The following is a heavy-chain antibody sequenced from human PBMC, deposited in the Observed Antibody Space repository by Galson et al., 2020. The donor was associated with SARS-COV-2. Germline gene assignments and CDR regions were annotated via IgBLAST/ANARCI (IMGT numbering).Heavy chain of an antibody. J-gene: IGHJ4*02. D-gene: IGHD3-10*01. Sequence: GESLKISCTASGFTFGDYAMSWFRQAPGKGLEWVGFIRSKAYGGTTEYAASVKGRFTISRDDSKSIAYLQMNSLKTEDTAVYYCTRELLWFGELLSVGFDYWGQGTLVTVSS. CDR3: TRELLWFGELLSVGFDY. V-gene: IGHV3-49*03. CDR2: IRSKAYGGTT. CDR1: GFTFGDYA.